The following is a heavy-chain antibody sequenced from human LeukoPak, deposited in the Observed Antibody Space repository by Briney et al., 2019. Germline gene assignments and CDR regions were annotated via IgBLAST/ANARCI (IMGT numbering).Heavy chain of an antibody. V-gene: IGHV3-53*01. Sequence: GGSLRLSCAASGLTVSSYHMSWVRQAPGKGLEWVSVIYNDGRTYYADSVKGRFTISRDNAKNSLFLQMNSLRAEDTAVYYCARGSNPPDYWGRGTLVTVSS. CDR1: GLTVSSYH. CDR3: ARGSNPPDY. CDR2: IYNDGRT. J-gene: IGHJ4*02.